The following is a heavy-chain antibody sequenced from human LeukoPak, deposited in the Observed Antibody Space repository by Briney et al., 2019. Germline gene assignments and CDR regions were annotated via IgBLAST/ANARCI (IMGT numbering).Heavy chain of an antibody. CDR2: ISSSSSTI. D-gene: IGHD5-18*01. CDR1: GFTFSSYS. CDR3: CLEYSYGYYDY. Sequence: GGSLRLSCAASGFTFSSYSMNWVRQAPGKGLEWVSYISSSSSTIYYADSVKGRFTISRDNAKNSLYLQMNSLRAEDTAVYYCCLEYSYGYYDYWGQGTLVTVSS. J-gene: IGHJ4*02. V-gene: IGHV3-48*04.